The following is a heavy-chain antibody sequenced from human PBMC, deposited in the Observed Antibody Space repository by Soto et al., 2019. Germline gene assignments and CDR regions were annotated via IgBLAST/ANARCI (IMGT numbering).Heavy chain of an antibody. Sequence: ASVKVSCKASGGTFSSYAISWVRQAPGQGLEWMGGIIPIFGTANYAQKFQGRVTITADKSTSTAYMELSSLRSEDTAVYYCARLGNDSSGYLSPYFDYWGQGTLVTVSS. CDR1: GGTFSSYA. CDR2: IIPIFGTA. V-gene: IGHV1-69*06. J-gene: IGHJ4*02. CDR3: ARLGNDSSGYLSPYFDY. D-gene: IGHD3-22*01.